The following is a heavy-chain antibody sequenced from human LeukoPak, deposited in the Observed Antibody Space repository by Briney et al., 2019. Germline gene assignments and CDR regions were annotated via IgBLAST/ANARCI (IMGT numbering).Heavy chain of an antibody. J-gene: IGHJ4*02. D-gene: IGHD2-15*01. CDR3: ARPRRSYNSGGSYYFDY. V-gene: IGHV4-59*12. Sequence: SETLSLTCTVSGGSISSYYWSWIRQSPGKGLEWIGYIYYSGSTNHNPSLKSRVTISVDTSKNQFSLKLSSVTAADTAVYYCARPRRSYNSGGSYYFDYWGQGTLVTVSS. CDR2: IYYSGST. CDR1: GGSISSYY.